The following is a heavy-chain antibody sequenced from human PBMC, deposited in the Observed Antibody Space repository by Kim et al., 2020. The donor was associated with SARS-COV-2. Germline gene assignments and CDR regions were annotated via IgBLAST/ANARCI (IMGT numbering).Heavy chain of an antibody. J-gene: IGHJ4*02. CDR3: VWFGELLFDY. Sequence: TDDNPSLKSRVTITVDTSKNQFSLKLSSVTAADTAVYYGVWFGELLFDYWGQGTLVTVSS. CDR2: T. D-gene: IGHD3-10*01. V-gene: IGHV4-34*01.